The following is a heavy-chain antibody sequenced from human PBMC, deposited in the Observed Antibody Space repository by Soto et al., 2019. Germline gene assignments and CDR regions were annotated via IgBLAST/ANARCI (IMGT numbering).Heavy chain of an antibody. CDR2: IIPIFSSR. J-gene: IGHJ4*02. D-gene: IGHD1-1*01. CDR3: ARPRTTGTTKGYDY. V-gene: IGHV1-69*01. CDR1: RDTFNKYA. Sequence: QVQLVQSGAEVKKPGSSVKVSCKTSRDTFNKYAFNWVRQAPGQGLEWMGWIIPIFSSRNYAEKFQGRVTITADDSTSTAYMELRSLRFEDTAVHYCARPRTTGTTKGYDYWGQGTLVTVSS.